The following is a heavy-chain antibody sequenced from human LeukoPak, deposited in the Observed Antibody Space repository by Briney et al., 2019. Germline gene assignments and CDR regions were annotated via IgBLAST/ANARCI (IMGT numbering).Heavy chain of an antibody. CDR3: AGPYGSGSYYNSPLDY. Sequence: ASVKVSCKASGYTFTSYGISWVRQAPGQGLEWMGWISAYNGNTNYAQKLQGRVTMTTDTSTSTAYMELRSLRSDDTAVYYCAGPYGSGSYYNSPLDYWGQGTLVTVSS. CDR2: ISAYNGNT. J-gene: IGHJ4*02. CDR1: GYTFTSYG. V-gene: IGHV1-18*04. D-gene: IGHD3-10*01.